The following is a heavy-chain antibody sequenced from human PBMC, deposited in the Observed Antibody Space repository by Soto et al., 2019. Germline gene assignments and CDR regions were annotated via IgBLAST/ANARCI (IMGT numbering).Heavy chain of an antibody. CDR1: GFTFSDYY. Sequence: GGSLRLSCAASGFTFSDYYMSWIRQAPGKGLEWVSYISSSSSYTNYADSVKGRFTISRDNAKNALYLQMNSLRAEDTAVYYCARALPASRIAAAGATCDYWGQGTLVTVSS. CDR3: ARALPASRIAAAGATCDY. CDR2: ISSSSSYT. V-gene: IGHV3-11*06. D-gene: IGHD6-13*01. J-gene: IGHJ4*02.